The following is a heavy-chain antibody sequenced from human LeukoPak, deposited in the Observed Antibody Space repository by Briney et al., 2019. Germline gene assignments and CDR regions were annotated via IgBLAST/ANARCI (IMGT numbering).Heavy chain of an antibody. CDR1: GFTFNMYA. Sequence: PGGSLRLSCATSGFTFNMYAMGWVRQAPGKGLQWVSSISGSGDTTYYADSVKGRFTISRDNSKNTLYLQMNSLGADDAVIYYCAKERLGNTKWFDPWGQGTLVTVSS. D-gene: IGHD7-27*01. J-gene: IGHJ5*02. V-gene: IGHV3-23*01. CDR3: AKERLGNTKWFDP. CDR2: ISGSGDTT.